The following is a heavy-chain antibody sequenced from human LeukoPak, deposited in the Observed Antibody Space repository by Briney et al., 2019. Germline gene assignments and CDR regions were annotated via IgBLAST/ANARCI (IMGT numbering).Heavy chain of an antibody. D-gene: IGHD3-10*01. V-gene: IGHV3-23*01. CDR3: AKELYYYGSGSYFDY. J-gene: IGHJ4*02. Sequence: PGGSLRLSCAASGFTFSSYAMSWVRQAPGKGLEWVSAIRGSGGSTYYADSVKGRFTISRDNSKNTLYLQMNSLRAEDTAVYYCAKELYYYGSGSYFDYWGQGTLVTVSS. CDR1: GFTFSSYA. CDR2: IRGSGGST.